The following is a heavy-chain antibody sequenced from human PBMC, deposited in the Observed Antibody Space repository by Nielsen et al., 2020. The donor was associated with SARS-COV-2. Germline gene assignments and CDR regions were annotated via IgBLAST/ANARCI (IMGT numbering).Heavy chain of an antibody. D-gene: IGHD3-10*01. CDR2: VSASGGST. CDR3: AKDGVVRGDALDL. V-gene: IGHV3-23*01. Sequence: GESLKISCAASGFTFNIYAMAWVRRAPGRGLQWVTGVSASGGSTYYTDSVKGRFSISRDNSKNTLFLQMHSLRVEDTALYYCAKDGVVRGDALDLWGQGTKVTVSS. J-gene: IGHJ3*01. CDR1: GFTFNIYA.